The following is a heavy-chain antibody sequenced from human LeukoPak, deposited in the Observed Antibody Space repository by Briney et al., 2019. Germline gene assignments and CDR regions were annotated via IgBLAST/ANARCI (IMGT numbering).Heavy chain of an antibody. J-gene: IGHJ4*02. CDR3: SREDY. CDR1: GYTFTDYY. CDR2: MHPNSGGT. Sequence: GASVKVSCKASGYTFTDYYTHWVRQAPGQGLEFMGWMHPNSGGTIYAQKFQGRVTMTRDTSISTAYLEVSSLTSDDTALYYCSREDYWGQGTLVTVSS. V-gene: IGHV1-2*02.